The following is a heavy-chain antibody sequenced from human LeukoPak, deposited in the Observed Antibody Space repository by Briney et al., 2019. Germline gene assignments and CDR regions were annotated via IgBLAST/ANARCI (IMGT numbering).Heavy chain of an antibody. J-gene: IGHJ4*02. CDR2: INPNSGGT. CDR1: GYTFTGYY. Sequence: ASVKVSCKASGYTFTGYYIHWVRQAPGQGLERMGRINPNSGGTNSAQKFQGRVTMTWDTSVNTAYPELGSLRSDDTAVYYCARLDGTGRSQIMIDYWGQGTLVTVSS. V-gene: IGHV1-2*06. D-gene: IGHD1-14*01. CDR3: ARLDGTGRSQIMIDY.